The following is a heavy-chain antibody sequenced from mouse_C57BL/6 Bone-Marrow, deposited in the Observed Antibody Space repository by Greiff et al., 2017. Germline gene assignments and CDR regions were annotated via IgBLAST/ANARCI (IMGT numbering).Heavy chain of an antibody. CDR3: GLREDAMDY. J-gene: IGHJ4*01. CDR1: GYAFSSSW. CDR2: IYPGDGDT. Sequence: QVQLQQSGPELVKPGASVKISCKASGYAFSSSWMNWVKQRPGQGLEWIGRIYPGDGDTNYNGKFKGKATLTADKSSSTAYMQLSSLTSEDSAVYFCGLREDAMDYWGQGTSVTVSS. V-gene: IGHV1-82*01. D-gene: IGHD2-4*01.